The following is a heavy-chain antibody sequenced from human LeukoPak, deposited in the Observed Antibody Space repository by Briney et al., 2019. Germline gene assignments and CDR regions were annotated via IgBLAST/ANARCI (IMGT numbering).Heavy chain of an antibody. D-gene: IGHD5-12*01. J-gene: IGHJ6*03. CDR1: GFTFSSYG. CDR3: AKGSGYGAQYYYYYMDV. Sequence: GGSLRLSCAAPGFTFSSYGMHWVRQAPGKGLEWVAFIRYDGSNKYYADSVKGRFTISRDNSKNTLYLHVNSLRPEDTAVYYCAKGSGYGAQYYYYYMDVWGKGTTVTISS. CDR2: IRYDGSNK. V-gene: IGHV3-30*02.